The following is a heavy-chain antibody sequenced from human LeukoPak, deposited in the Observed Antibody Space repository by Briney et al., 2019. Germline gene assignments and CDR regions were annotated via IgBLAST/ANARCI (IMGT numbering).Heavy chain of an antibody. Sequence: PGGSLRLSCAASGFTLSNAWMSWVRQAPGKGLEWVGRIKSKTDGGTTDYAAPVKGRLTISRDDSINTLYLQMNSLKTEDTTVYYCTTTNVVATISPDYWGQGTLVTVSS. CDR2: IKSKTDGGTT. V-gene: IGHV3-15*01. D-gene: IGHD5-12*01. CDR1: GFTLSNAW. CDR3: TTTNVVATISPDY. J-gene: IGHJ4*02.